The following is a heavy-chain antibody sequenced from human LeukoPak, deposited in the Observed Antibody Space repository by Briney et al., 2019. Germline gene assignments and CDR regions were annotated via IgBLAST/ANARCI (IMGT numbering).Heavy chain of an antibody. Sequence: PSQTLSLTCTVSGGPISSGGYYWSWIRQPPGKGLEWIGYIYHSGSTYYNPSLKSRVTISVDRSKNQFSLKLSSVTAADTAVYYCARDLTYYYDSSGYYYGTIDAFDIWGQGTMVTVSS. CDR1: GGPISSGGYY. J-gene: IGHJ3*02. D-gene: IGHD3-22*01. CDR2: IYHSGST. V-gene: IGHV4-30-2*01. CDR3: ARDLTYYYDSSGYYYGTIDAFDI.